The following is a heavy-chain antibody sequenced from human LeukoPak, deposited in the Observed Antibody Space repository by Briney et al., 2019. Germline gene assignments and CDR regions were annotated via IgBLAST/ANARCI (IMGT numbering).Heavy chain of an antibody. CDR1: GYSISSGYY. Sequence: SETLSLTCTVSGYSISSGYYWGWIRQPPGKGLEWIGSINHSGSTYYNPSLKSRVTISVDTSKNQFSLKLSSVTAADTAVYYCARDFVPLRPLTPPSRGSFDYWGQGTLVTVSS. V-gene: IGHV4-38-2*02. CDR3: ARDFVPLRPLTPPSRGSFDY. CDR2: INHSGST. J-gene: IGHJ4*02. D-gene: IGHD2-2*01.